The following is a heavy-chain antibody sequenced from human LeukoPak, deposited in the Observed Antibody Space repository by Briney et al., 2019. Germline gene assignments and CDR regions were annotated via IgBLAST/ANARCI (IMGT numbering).Heavy chain of an antibody. D-gene: IGHD3-9*01. J-gene: IGHJ4*02. CDR3: ARSTDWYADY. V-gene: IGHV3-48*01. Sequence: GGSLRLSCAASGFNFNVYSMNWVRQAPGKGLEWISYITGNTATIYYADSVKGRFTISRDNTKNSLDLQMNSLRVEDTAVYYCARSTDWYADYWGQGTLVTVSS. CDR2: ITGNTATI. CDR1: GFNFNVYS.